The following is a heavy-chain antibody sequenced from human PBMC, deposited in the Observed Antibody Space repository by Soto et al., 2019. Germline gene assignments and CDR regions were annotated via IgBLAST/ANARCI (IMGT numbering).Heavy chain of an antibody. CDR2: ISGSGGST. CDR3: ARNEYYGSGSYYFDY. Sequence: EVQLLESGEGLLKPGGSLRLSCAASGFTFSTYAMSWVRQAPGKGLVWVSSISGSGGSTYYAGSVKGRFTISRDNSKNTLFLQMNSLRAEDTDVYYCARNEYYGSGSYYFDYWGQGTLVTVSS. D-gene: IGHD3-10*01. CDR1: GFTFSTYA. J-gene: IGHJ4*02. V-gene: IGHV3-23*01.